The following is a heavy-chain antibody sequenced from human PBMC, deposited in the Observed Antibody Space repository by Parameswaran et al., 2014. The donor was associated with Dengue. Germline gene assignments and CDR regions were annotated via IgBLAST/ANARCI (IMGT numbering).Heavy chain of an antibody. V-gene: IGHV1-69*01. J-gene: IGHJ6*02. Sequence: SWVRQAPGQGLEWMGGIIPIFGTANYAQKFQGRVTITADESTSTAYMELSSLRSEDTAVYYCARDLGTTVFGTEITYYYYYGMDVWGQGTTVTVSS. CDR3: ARDLGTTVFGTEITYYYYYGMDV. CDR2: IIPIFGTA. D-gene: IGHD4-11*01.